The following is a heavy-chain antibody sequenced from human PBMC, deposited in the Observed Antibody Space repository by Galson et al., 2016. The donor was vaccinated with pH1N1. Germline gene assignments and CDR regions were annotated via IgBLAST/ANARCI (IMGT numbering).Heavy chain of an antibody. CDR2: INDGGGDT. CDR1: GFSFSSYA. CDR3: ARSSDVTAYYGLDV. Sequence: SLRLSCAASGFSFSSYAMTWVRQAPGKGLEWVASINDGGGDTYYADSVQGRVTISRDNSKNTVSLQMNSLRAEDTAVFYCARSSDVTAYYGLDVWGQGTTVSVSS. D-gene: IGHD6-6*01. J-gene: IGHJ6*02. V-gene: IGHV3-23*01.